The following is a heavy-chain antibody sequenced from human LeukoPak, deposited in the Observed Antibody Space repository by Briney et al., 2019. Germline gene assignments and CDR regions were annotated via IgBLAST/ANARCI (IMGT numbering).Heavy chain of an antibody. CDR2: INPNSGGT. Sequence: AASVKVSCKASGYTFTGYYMHWVRQAPGQGLEWMGWINPNSGGTNYAQKFQGRVTMTRDTSISTAYMELSRLRSDDTAFYYCARIRYCSGISCYYIDYWGQGTLVTVSA. J-gene: IGHJ4*02. CDR3: ARIRYCSGISCYYIDY. V-gene: IGHV1-2*02. D-gene: IGHD2-2*01. CDR1: GYTFTGYY.